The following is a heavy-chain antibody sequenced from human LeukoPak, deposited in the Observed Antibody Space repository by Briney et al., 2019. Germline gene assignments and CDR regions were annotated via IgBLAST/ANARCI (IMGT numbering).Heavy chain of an antibody. CDR3: ARPRSSSGSFFRGYSFDY. Sequence: GGSLRLSCAASGFTFSIYAMSWVRQTPGGGREWVSDISGNGADTYYTDSVKGRLTLSRDNFKNTLYLQMNSLRAEDTAVYYCARPRSSSGSFFRGYSFDYWGQGTLVTVSS. D-gene: IGHD3-10*01. CDR2: ISGNGADT. V-gene: IGHV3-23*01. J-gene: IGHJ4*02. CDR1: GFTFSIYA.